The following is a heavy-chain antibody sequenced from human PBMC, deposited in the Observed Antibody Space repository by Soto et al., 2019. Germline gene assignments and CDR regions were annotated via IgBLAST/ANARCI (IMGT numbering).Heavy chain of an antibody. CDR2: IYPGDSDT. J-gene: IGHJ6*02. V-gene: IGHV5-51*01. CDR3: AASIFYYGMDV. Sequence: XDSLTISLKGSGYTFTNYWIGWVRQMPGKGLEWMGIIYPGDSDTKYNPSFQGQVTISADKSITTTYLRWTSLKASDTAIYYCAASIFYYGMDVWGQGTTVTV. CDR1: GYTFTNYW.